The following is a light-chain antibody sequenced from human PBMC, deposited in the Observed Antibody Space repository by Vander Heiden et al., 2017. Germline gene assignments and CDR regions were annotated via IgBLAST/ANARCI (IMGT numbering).Light chain of an antibody. CDR2: LAS. J-gene: IGKJ2*01. CDR3: MQALQTPYT. Sequence: DIVMTQSPLSLPVTPGEPASISCRSSQSLLHSNGKNYLDWYLQKPGQSPQLLIFLASNRAPGVPDRFSGSGSGTDFTLKINTVEAEDVGVYYCMQALQTPYTFGQGTKLEIK. V-gene: IGKV2-28*01. CDR1: QSLLHSNGKNY.